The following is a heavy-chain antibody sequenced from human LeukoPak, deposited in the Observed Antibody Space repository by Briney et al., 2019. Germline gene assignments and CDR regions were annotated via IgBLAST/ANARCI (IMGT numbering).Heavy chain of an antibody. CDR1: GFTFSSYS. CDR2: IGYSSYI. J-gene: IGHJ4*02. V-gene: IGHV3-21*01. CDR3: ARGATVITPPLDY. D-gene: IGHD4-23*01. Sequence: GGSLRLSCAASGFTFSSYSMNWVRQAPRKGLEWVSSIGYSSYIYYADSVKGRFTISRDNAKSSLYLQLNSLRAEDTAVYYCARGATVITPPLDYWGQGTLVTVSS.